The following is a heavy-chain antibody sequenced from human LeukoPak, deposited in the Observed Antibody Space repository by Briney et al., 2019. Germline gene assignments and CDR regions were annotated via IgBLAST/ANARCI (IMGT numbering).Heavy chain of an antibody. D-gene: IGHD2-15*01. CDR1: GGSISSYY. V-gene: IGHV4-59*01. J-gene: IGHJ6*03. CDR2: IYYSGST. CDR3: ASKKGGYCSGGSCYSEGYYYYMDV. Sequence: PSEALSLTCTVSGGSISSYYWSWIRQPPGKGLEWIGYIYYSGSTNCNPSLKSRVTISVDTSKNQFSLKLSSVTAADTAVYYCASKKGGYCSGGSCYSEGYYYYMDVWGKGTTVTVSS.